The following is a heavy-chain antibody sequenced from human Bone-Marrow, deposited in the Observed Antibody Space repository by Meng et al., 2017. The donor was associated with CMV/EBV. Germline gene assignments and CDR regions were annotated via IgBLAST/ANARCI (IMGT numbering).Heavy chain of an antibody. V-gene: IGHV4-34*01. CDR1: GASFSDFY. J-gene: IGHJ6*02. CDR3: ARDPRKTSLYYYGVDV. Sequence: ESLKISCEVSGASFSDFYWSWIRQSTGMGLEWIGEITHSGITRYNPSPKGRVTISIDTSKKQFFLNLTSVTAADTARYYCARDPRKTSLYYYGVDVWGQGTTVTVSS. CDR2: ITHSGIT.